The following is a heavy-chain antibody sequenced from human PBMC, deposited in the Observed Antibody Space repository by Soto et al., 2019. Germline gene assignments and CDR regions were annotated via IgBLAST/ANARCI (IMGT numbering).Heavy chain of an antibody. CDR2: ISGSGGST. D-gene: IGHD3-10*01. CDR3: AKAPYYYGSGRKDFDY. V-gene: IGHV3-23*01. J-gene: IGHJ4*02. Sequence: GGSLRLSCAASGFTFSSYAMSWVRQAPGKGLEWVSAISGSGGSTYYADSVKGRFTISRDNSKNTLYLQMNSLRAEDTAVYYCAKAPYYYGSGRKDFDYWGQGTLVTVSS. CDR1: GFTFSSYA.